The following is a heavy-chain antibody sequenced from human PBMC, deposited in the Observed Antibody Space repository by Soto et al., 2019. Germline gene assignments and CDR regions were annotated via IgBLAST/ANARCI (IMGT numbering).Heavy chain of an antibody. J-gene: IGHJ6*01. CDR1: GCSFTRYW. V-gene: IGHV5-10-1*01. CDR3: ERTGGSSSAEDPSYKYRMEV. D-gene: IGHD2-15*01. Sequence: ECLNLSGEGSGCSFTRYWIGWERRVPGKGLEWMGRIDPSDSYTNYSPSFRGHVTISADKSISTAYLQWSSLKASDTAMYYCERTGGSSSAEDPSYKYRMEVWWPPTKVTLS. CDR2: IDPSDSYT.